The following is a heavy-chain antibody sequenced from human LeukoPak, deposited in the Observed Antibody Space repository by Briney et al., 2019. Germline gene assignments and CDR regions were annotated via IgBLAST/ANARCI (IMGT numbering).Heavy chain of an antibody. J-gene: IGHJ4*02. CDR2: ISAYNGNT. Sequence: ASVKVSCKASGYTFTSYGISWVRQAPGQGLEWMGWISAYNGNTNYAQKFQGRVTITADKSTSTAYMELSSLRSEDTAVYYCASGDSSSRFDYWGQGTLVTVSS. CDR1: GYTFTSYG. V-gene: IGHV1-18*01. D-gene: IGHD6-6*01. CDR3: ASGDSSSRFDY.